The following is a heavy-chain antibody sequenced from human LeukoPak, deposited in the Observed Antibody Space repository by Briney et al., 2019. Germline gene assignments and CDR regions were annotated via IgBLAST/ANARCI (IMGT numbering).Heavy chain of an antibody. CDR3: VGDGDDFNFDY. Sequence: GGSLRLPCAASGFTFRSYWMHWVRQAPGKGLEWVSRVIRDGSFTNYADSVKGRFTISRGNAKNTLYLQMSSLRAEDTAVYFCVGDGDDFNFDYWGQGSLVTVSS. D-gene: IGHD5-24*01. V-gene: IGHV3-74*01. CDR2: VIRDGSFT. CDR1: GFTFRSYW. J-gene: IGHJ4*02.